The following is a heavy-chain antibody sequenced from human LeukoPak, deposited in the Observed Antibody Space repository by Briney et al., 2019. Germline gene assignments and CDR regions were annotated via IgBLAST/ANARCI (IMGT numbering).Heavy chain of an antibody. D-gene: IGHD5-18*01. V-gene: IGHV4-39*07. CDR1: GGSISSSSYY. J-gene: IGHJ6*03. Sequence: SETLSLTCTVSGGSISSSSYYWGWIRQPPGKGLEWIGSIYYSGSTYYNPFLKSRATISVDTSKNQFSLKLSSVTAADTAVYYCARVAGSDTAMPDYYYYMDVWGKGTTVTVSS. CDR2: IYYSGST. CDR3: ARVAGSDTAMPDYYYYMDV.